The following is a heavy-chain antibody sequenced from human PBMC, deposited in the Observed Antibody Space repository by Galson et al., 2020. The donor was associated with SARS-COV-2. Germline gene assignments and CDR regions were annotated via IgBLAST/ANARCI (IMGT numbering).Heavy chain of an antibody. CDR2: IWYDGSNK. J-gene: IGHJ6*02. Sequence: GESLKISCAASGFTFSSYGMHWVRQAPGKGLEWVAVIWYDGSNKYYAASVKGRFTISRDNSKNTLYLQRNSLRAEDTAVYYCARDGGYCSGGSCYSLYGMDVWGQGTRVTVSS. CDR1: GFTFSSYG. D-gene: IGHD2-15*01. V-gene: IGHV3-33*01. CDR3: ARDGGYCSGGSCYSLYGMDV.